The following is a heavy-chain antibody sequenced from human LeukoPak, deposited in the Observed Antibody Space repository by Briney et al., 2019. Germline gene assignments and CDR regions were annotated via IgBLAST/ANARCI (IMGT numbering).Heavy chain of an antibody. CDR2: INHSGST. D-gene: IGHD3-22*01. J-gene: IGHJ4*02. Sequence: TSETLSLTCAVYGGSFSGYYWSWIRQPPGKGLEWIGEINHSGSTNYNPSLKSRVTISVDTSKNQFSLKLSSVTAADTAVYYCARDSAMIDTYYYDSSGSTSSLFYFDYWGQGTLVTVSS. V-gene: IGHV4-34*01. CDR3: ARDSAMIDTYYYDSSGSTSSLFYFDY. CDR1: GGSFSGYY.